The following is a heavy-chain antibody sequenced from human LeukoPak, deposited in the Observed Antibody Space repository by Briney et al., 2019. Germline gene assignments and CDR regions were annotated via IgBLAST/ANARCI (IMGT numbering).Heavy chain of an antibody. CDR2: IYHGGST. CDR1: GGSISSSHW. V-gene: IGHV4-4*02. Sequence: SGTLSLTCAVSGGSISSSHWWSWVRQPPGKGLGWIGEIYHGGSTNYNPSLKSRVTISVDKSRNQFSLRLTSVTAADTAVYYCARKLVDTARNFDYWGQGTLVTVSS. J-gene: IGHJ4*02. D-gene: IGHD5-18*01. CDR3: ARKLVDTARNFDY.